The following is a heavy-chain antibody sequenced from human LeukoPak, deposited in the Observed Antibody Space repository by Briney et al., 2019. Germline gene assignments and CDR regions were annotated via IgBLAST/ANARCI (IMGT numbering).Heavy chain of an antibody. CDR1: GYRFTSDG. V-gene: IGHV1-18*01. D-gene: IGHD2-21*02. CDR2: ISVNSGYT. CDR3: ARSREVTVSGPLFDY. J-gene: IGHJ4*02. Sequence: GASVKVSCKASGYRFTSDGIAWVRQAPGQGLEWMGCISVNSGYTNYAQKGQGRVTMTADTSTSTVYMELRSLRSDDTAIYYCARSREVTVSGPLFDYWSEATLVTVSS.